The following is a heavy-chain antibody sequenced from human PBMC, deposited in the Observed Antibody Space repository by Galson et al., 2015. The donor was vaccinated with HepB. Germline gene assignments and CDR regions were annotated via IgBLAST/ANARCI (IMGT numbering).Heavy chain of an antibody. CDR3: ARNGIAVAVHYYYGMDV. V-gene: IGHV1-3*01. CDR1: GYTFTSYA. CDR2: INAGNGNT. D-gene: IGHD6-19*01. J-gene: IGHJ6*02. Sequence: CKASGYTFTSYAMHWVRQAPGQRLEWMGWINAGNGNTKYSQKFQGRVTITRDTSASTAYMELSSLRSEDTAVYYCARNGIAVAVHYYYGMDVWGQGTTVTVSS.